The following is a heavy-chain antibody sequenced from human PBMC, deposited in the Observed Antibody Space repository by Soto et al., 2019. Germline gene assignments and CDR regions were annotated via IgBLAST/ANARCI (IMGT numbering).Heavy chain of an antibody. CDR2: IYYSGST. CDR1: GVSITSSSYY. J-gene: IGHJ4*02. CDR3: VRHLWLAYFDS. Sequence: SETLSLTCTVSGVSITSSSYYWGWIRQPPGKGLEWIGSIYYSGSTYYNPSLKSRVTISVDTSKNQFSLNLSSVTAADTAVYYCVRHLWLAYFDSWGQGTLVTVSS. D-gene: IGHD6-19*01. V-gene: IGHV4-39*01.